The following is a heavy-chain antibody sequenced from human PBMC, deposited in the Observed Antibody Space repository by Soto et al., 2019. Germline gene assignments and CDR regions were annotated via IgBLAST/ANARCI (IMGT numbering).Heavy chain of an antibody. D-gene: IGHD5-12*01. J-gene: IGHJ4*02. CDR1: GLTFRNYA. V-gene: IGHV3-23*01. CDR3: AKAPFADIVGTERNHFYY. Sequence: EVQLLESGGGLVQPGGSLRLSCAASGLTFRNYAMSWVRQAPGKGLEWVSGISGRDGSISGRDGSTYYADSAKGRFTISRDNYKTTLYLQMNSLRAEDTSVYYCAKAPFADIVGTERNHFYYWGQGALVTVSS. CDR2: ISGRDGSISGRDGST.